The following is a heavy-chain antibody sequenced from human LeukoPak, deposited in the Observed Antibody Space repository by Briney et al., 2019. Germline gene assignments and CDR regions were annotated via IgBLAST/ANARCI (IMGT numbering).Heavy chain of an antibody. V-gene: IGHV5-51*01. D-gene: IGHD6-6*01. CDR2: IYPGDSDT. CDR3: YSIAARRFDY. J-gene: IGHJ4*02. CDR1: GYSFTSYW. Sequence: GASLQISCKGSGYSFTSYWIGWVRQMPGKGLEWMGIIYPGDSDTRYSPSFQGQVTISADKSISTTYLQWSSLKASDTAMYYCYSIAARRFDYWGQGTLVTVSS.